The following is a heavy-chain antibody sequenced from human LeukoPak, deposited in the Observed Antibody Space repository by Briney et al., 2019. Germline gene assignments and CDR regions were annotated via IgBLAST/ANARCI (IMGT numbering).Heavy chain of an antibody. CDR2: ISSSSSYI. CDR1: GFTFSSYS. D-gene: IGHD3-3*01. Sequence: GGSLRLSCAASGFTFSSYSMNWVRQAPGKGLEWVSSISSSSSYIYYADSVKGRFTISRDNAKNLLYLQMNSLRAEDTAVYYCARPDDFWSGYYSAFDIWGQGTMVTVSS. J-gene: IGHJ3*02. V-gene: IGHV3-21*01. CDR3: ARPDDFWSGYYSAFDI.